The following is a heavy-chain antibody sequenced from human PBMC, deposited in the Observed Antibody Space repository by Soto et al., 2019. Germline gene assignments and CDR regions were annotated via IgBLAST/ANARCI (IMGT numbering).Heavy chain of an antibody. CDR1: GGTFSSYA. V-gene: IGHV1-46*03. Sequence: ASVKVSCKASGGTFSSYAISWVRQAPGQGLEWMGIINPSGGTTSYAQKFQGRVTMTRDTSTSTVYMELSSLRSEDTAVYYCARVQGGDTAMAPYDYWGQGTLVTVSS. CDR3: ARVQGGDTAMAPYDY. CDR2: INPSGGTT. D-gene: IGHD5-18*01. J-gene: IGHJ4*02.